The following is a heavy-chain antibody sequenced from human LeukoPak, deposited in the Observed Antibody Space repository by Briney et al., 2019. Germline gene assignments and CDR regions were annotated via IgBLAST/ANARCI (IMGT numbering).Heavy chain of an antibody. V-gene: IGHV4-31*03. J-gene: IGHJ3*01. CDR2: IYYSGST. D-gene: IGHD4-17*01. CDR3: ANYMTTVTTSAFDV. CDR1: GGSISSGGYY. Sequence: PSETLSLTCTVSGGSISSGGYYWSWIRQHPRKGLEWIGYIYYSGSTYYNPSLKSRVTISVDTSKNQFSLKLSSVTAEDTAVYYCANYMTTVTTSAFDVWGQGTMVTVSS.